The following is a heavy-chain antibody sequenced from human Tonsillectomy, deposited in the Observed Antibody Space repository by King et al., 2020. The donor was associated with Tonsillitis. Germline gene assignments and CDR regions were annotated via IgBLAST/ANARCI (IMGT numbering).Heavy chain of an antibody. CDR2: IRSKANNYAT. Sequence: VQLVESGGGLVQPGGSLKLSCAASGFTFSGSAMHWVRQASGKGLGWVGRIRSKANNYATAYAASVKGRFTISRDESKNRAYLQMNSLKTEDTAVYYCPRLGPYCSNGVCYNYYYYGMDVWGQGTTVTVSS. J-gene: IGHJ6*02. CDR1: GFTFSGSA. V-gene: IGHV3-73*02. D-gene: IGHD2-8*01. CDR3: PRLGPYCSNGVCYNYYYYGMDV.